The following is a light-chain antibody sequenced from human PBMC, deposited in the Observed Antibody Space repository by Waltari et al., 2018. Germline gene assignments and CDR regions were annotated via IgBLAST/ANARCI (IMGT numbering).Light chain of an antibody. J-gene: IGKJ4*01. CDR3: QEYDNVPS. V-gene: IGKV1-33*01. CDR2: YAS. Sequence: DIQMTQSPSSLSASVGDRVTITCEASQDINNSLNWYQQKPGKAPKLLISYASNWETGVPSRFSGGGSGTDFTFTISSLQPEDIATYYCQEYDNVPSFGGGTKVEIK. CDR1: QDINNS.